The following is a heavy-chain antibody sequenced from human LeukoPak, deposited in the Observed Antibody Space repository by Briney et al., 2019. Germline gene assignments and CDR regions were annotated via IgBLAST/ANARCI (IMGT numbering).Heavy chain of an antibody. D-gene: IGHD6-6*01. CDR2: ISGSGGST. J-gene: IGHJ5*02. CDR3: AKELRQLGQKYNWFDP. V-gene: IGHV3-23*01. Sequence: GASLRLSCAASGFTFSSYAMSWVRQAPGKGLEWVSAISGSGGSTYYADSVKGRFTISRDNSKDTLSLQMNSLRAEDTALYYCAKELRQLGQKYNWFDPWGQGTLVTVSS. CDR1: GFTFSSYA.